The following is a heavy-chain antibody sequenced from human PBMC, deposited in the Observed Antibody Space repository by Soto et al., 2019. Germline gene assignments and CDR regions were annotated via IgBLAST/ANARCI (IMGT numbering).Heavy chain of an antibody. CDR1: GGSISSYY. Sequence: SETLSLTCTVSGGSISSYYWSWIRQPPGKGLEWIGYIYYSGSTNYNPSLKSRVTISVDTSKNQFSLKLSSVTAADTAVYYCAGYYRGYPDYWGRGTLVTVSS. CDR2: IYYSGST. J-gene: IGHJ4*02. D-gene: IGHD4-17*01. CDR3: AGYYRGYPDY. V-gene: IGHV4-59*08.